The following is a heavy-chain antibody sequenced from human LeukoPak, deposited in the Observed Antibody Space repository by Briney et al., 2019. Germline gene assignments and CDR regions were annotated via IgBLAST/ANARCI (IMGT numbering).Heavy chain of an antibody. CDR1: GFTLSSYG. V-gene: IGHV3-33*06. CDR3: AKNGGVTTNYYYYMDV. J-gene: IGHJ6*03. D-gene: IGHD4-11*01. Sequence: GGSLRLSCAASGFTLSSYGMHRVRQAPGKGLEWVAVIWYDGSNKYYADSVKGRFTISRDNSKNTLYLQMNSLRAEDTAVYYCAKNGGVTTNYYYYMDVWGKGTTVTVSS. CDR2: IWYDGSNK.